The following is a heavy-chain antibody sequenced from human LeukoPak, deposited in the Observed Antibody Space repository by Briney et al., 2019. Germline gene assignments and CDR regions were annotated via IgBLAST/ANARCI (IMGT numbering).Heavy chain of an antibody. CDR2: INTNTGNP. D-gene: IGHD3-22*01. CDR3: ARGGLYYDSSGYSYYYYGMDV. J-gene: IGHJ6*02. CDR1: GYTFTSYA. Sequence: ASVTVSCKASGYTFTSYAINWVRQPPGQGLEWMGWINTNTGNPTYAQGFTGRFVFSLDTSVSTAYLQISSLKAEDTAVYYCARGGLYYDSSGYSYYYYGMDVWGQGTTVTVSS. V-gene: IGHV7-4-1*02.